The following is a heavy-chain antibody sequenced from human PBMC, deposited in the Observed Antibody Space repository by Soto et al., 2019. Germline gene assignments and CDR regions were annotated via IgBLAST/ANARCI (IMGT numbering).Heavy chain of an antibody. J-gene: IGHJ4*02. D-gene: IGHD3-22*01. CDR1: GYTFTSCY. Sequence: ASVKVSCKASGYTFTSCYMHWVRQAPGQGLEWMGIINPSGGSTSYAQKFQGRVTMTRDTSTSTVYMELSSLRSEDTAVYYCARGGRDYDSSGYYEPHFDYWGQGTLVTVSS. V-gene: IGHV1-46*01. CDR3: ARGGRDYDSSGYYEPHFDY. CDR2: INPSGGST.